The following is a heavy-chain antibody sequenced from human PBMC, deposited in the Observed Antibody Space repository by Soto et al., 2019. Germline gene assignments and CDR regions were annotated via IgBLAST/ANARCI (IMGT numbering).Heavy chain of an antibody. V-gene: IGHV3-48*01. CDR3: AREIYDSSGYYAPFDY. CDR2: ISSSSSTI. D-gene: IGHD3-22*01. CDR1: GFTFSSYS. Sequence: GGSLRLSCAASGFTFSSYSMNWVRQAPGRGLEWVSYISSSSSTIYYADSVKGRFTISRDNAKNSLYLQMNSLRAEDTAVYYCAREIYDSSGYYAPFDYWGQGTLVTVSS. J-gene: IGHJ4*02.